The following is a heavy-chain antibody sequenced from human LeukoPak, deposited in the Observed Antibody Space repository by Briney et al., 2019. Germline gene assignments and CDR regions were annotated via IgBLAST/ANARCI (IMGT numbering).Heavy chain of an antibody. D-gene: IGHD6-13*01. Sequence: SETLSLTCTVSGGSISSYYWSWIRQPPGKGLEWIGYIYYSGSTNYNPSLKSRVTISVDTSKTQFSLKLSSVTAADTAVYYCARAHAGYSSSWDFDYWGQGTLVTVSS. V-gene: IGHV4-59*01. CDR2: IYYSGST. CDR3: ARAHAGYSSSWDFDY. J-gene: IGHJ4*02. CDR1: GGSISSYY.